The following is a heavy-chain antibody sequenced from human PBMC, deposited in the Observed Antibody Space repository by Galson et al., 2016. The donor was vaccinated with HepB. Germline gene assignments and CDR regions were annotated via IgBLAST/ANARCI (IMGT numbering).Heavy chain of an antibody. CDR1: GYTFGTYY. J-gene: IGHJ4*02. Sequence: SVKVSCKASGYTFGTYYMHWVRQAPGQGLEWMGIINPSGGSTSFAQRFQGRVTMTGDTSTSTVYMELSSLRSEDTAVYYCARDRRYCSGGSCFYYSDFWGQGTRVTASS. D-gene: IGHD2-15*01. CDR2: INPSGGST. CDR3: ARDRRYCSGGSCFYYSDF. V-gene: IGHV1-46*03.